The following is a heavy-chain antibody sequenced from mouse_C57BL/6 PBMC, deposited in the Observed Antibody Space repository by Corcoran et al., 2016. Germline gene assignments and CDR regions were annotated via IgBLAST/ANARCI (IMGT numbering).Heavy chain of an antibody. CDR3: ARAHYYGSSLGYFDV. D-gene: IGHD1-1*01. J-gene: IGHJ1*03. Sequence: EVQLQQSGPELVKPGASVKISCKASGYTFTDYYMNWVKQSHGKSLEWIGDINPNNGGTSYNQKFKGKATLTVDKSSSTAYMELRSLTSEDSAVYYCARAHYYGSSLGYFDVWGTGTTVTVSS. CDR2: INPNNGGT. V-gene: IGHV1-26*01. CDR1: GYTFTDYY.